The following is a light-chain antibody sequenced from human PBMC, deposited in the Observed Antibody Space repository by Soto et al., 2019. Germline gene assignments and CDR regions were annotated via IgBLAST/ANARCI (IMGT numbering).Light chain of an antibody. CDR2: EVN. Sequence: QSVLTQPASVSGSPGQSITISCTGTSSDVGGYNYVSWYQQHPGKAPKLMIYEVNNRPSGVSNRFSGSKSGNTASLTISGLRGGEGGNYYCISYKSSSPWVFGGGPRLPV. CDR3: ISYKSSSPWV. CDR1: SSDVGGYNY. J-gene: IGLJ3*02. V-gene: IGLV2-14*01.